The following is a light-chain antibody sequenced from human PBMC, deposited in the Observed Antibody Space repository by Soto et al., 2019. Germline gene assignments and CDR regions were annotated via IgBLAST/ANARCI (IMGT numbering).Light chain of an antibody. Sequence: EIVLTQSPGTLSLSPGARATLSCRASQSVSSSYLAWYQQKPGQAPRLLLYGASNRATGIPDRFSGSGSGTDFTLTISRLEPDDLAVYYCQQYGSSPMYTFGQGTKLEIK. CDR2: GAS. J-gene: IGKJ2*01. CDR3: QQYGSSPMYT. V-gene: IGKV3-20*01. CDR1: QSVSSSY.